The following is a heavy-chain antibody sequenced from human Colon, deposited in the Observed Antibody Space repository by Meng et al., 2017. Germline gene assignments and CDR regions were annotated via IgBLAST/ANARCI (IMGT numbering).Heavy chain of an antibody. CDR2: IYYGGSA. Sequence: QVQLPESGPGLVTPSQTLSLRCSLSGDSITRGGYHWSWVRQRPGRGLEWVGHIYYGGSAFYNPALRSRLTMSTDRSANQFSLRVTSVTAADTATYFCARGLKGSLEFWGQGALVTVSS. V-gene: IGHV4-31*03. D-gene: IGHD3-10*01. J-gene: IGHJ4*02. CDR1: GDSITRGGYH. CDR3: ARGLKGSLEF.